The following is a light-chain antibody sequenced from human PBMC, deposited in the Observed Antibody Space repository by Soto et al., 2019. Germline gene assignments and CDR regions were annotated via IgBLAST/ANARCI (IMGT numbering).Light chain of an antibody. CDR2: EVS. J-gene: IGLJ7*01. V-gene: IGLV2-23*02. CDR3: CSYGGSRAV. CDR1: SSDVGSHNL. Sequence: QPVLTQPASVSGSPGQSITISCTGPSSDVGSHNLVSWYQQHPGQAPKLMIYEVSKRPLGVSARFSASKSGNTASLTISGLQAEDEADYYCCSYGGSRAVFGGGTQLTVL.